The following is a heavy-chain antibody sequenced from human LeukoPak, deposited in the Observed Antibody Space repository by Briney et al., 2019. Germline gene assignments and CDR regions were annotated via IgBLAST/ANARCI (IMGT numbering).Heavy chain of an antibody. D-gene: IGHD5-24*01. V-gene: IGHV1-8*01. J-gene: IGHJ4*02. Sequence: ASVKVSCKASGYTFTSCDINWVRQATGQGREWMGWMNPNSGNTGYAQKFQGRVTMTRNTSISTAYMELSSLRSEDTAVYYCARGRGDAYNFDYWSQGTLVTVSS. CDR3: ARGRGDAYNFDY. CDR2: MNPNSGNT. CDR1: GYTFTSCD.